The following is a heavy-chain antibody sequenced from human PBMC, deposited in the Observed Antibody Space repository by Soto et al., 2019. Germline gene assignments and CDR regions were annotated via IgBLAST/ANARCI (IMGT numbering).Heavy chain of an antibody. CDR3: ARGLTLGKRWLLRSYVDY. D-gene: IGHD6-19*01. V-gene: IGHV3-48*01. J-gene: IGHJ4*02. CDR1: GFTFSSYS. Sequence: EVQLVESGGGLVQPGGSLRLSCAASGFTFSSYSMNWVRQAPGKGLEWVAYISSSSSTIYYADSVKGRFTISRDNAKNQLYLQMNGLRAEDTAVYYRARGLTLGKRWLLRSYVDYWCQGTLVTVSS. CDR2: ISSSSSTI.